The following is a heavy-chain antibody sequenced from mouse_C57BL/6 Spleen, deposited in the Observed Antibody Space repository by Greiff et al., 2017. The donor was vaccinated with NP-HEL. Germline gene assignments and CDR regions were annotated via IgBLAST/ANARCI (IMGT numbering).Heavy chain of an antibody. CDR2: INPNNGGT. J-gene: IGHJ2*01. D-gene: IGHD4-1*02. Sequence: EVQLQQSGPELVKPGASVKISCKASGYTFTDYYMNWVKQSHGKSLEWIGDINPNNGGTSYNQKFKGKATLTVDKSSSTAYMELRSLTSEDSAVYYCARYATAPFDYWGQGTTLTVSS. CDR3: ARYATAPFDY. V-gene: IGHV1-26*01. CDR1: GYTFTDYY.